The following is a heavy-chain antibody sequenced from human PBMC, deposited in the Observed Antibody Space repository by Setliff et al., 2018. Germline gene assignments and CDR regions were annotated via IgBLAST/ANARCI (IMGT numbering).Heavy chain of an antibody. V-gene: IGHV1-46*01. Sequence: ASVKVSCKASGYTFTTYYMHWVRQAPGQGLEWMGVINPGDGSTTYAQKFQGRVKMTRDASTNTVYMQLNSLRFEDRAVYYCARENTAKNFWGEESDYWGQGTLVTVSS. D-gene: IGHD3-3*01. CDR2: INPGDGST. J-gene: IGHJ4*02. CDR1: GYTFTTYY. CDR3: ARENTAKNFWGEESDY.